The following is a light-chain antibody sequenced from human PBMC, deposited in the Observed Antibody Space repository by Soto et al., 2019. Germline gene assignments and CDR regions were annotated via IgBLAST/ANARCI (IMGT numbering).Light chain of an antibody. CDR1: SSDVGGYNY. J-gene: IGLJ1*01. V-gene: IGLV2-14*01. CDR2: EVS. CDR3: SSYTSSSTDV. Sequence: QSALTQPASVSGSPGQSITISCTGTSSDVGGYNYVSWYQQHPGKAPKLMIYEVSRPPSGVSNRFSASKSGNTASLTISGLRAEDEGDYYCSSYTSSSTDVFGTGTKLTVL.